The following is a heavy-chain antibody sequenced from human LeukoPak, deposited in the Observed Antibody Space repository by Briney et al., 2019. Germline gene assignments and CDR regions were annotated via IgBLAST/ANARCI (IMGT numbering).Heavy chain of an antibody. CDR1: GGTMSNYY. Sequence: SETLSLTCTVSGGTMSNYYWSWIRQPPGKGLECIGHIYYSGSTNYKPSLKSRVTISLDTSKNQFSLTLSSVTAADTAVYYCARLSIASRVRIFDYWGQGTLVTVSS. D-gene: IGHD6-6*01. CDR2: IYYSGST. CDR3: ARLSIASRVRIFDY. J-gene: IGHJ4*02. V-gene: IGHV4-59*08.